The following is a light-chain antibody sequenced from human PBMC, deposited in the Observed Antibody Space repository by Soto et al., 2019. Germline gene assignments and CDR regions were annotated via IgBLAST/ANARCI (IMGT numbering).Light chain of an antibody. Sequence: DIQMTQSPSSLSASVGDRVTITCRASQSISSWLAWYQQKPGKAPNLLIYKASYLESGVPSRFSGSGSGTEFTLTISSLQPDDLATYYCQQYNNYPYTFGQGTKLQIK. CDR1: QSISSW. CDR2: KAS. J-gene: IGKJ2*01. V-gene: IGKV1-5*03. CDR3: QQYNNYPYT.